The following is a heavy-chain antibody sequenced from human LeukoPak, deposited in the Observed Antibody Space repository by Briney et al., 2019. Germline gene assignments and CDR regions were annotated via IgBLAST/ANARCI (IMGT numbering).Heavy chain of an antibody. CDR3: ARIFDYDSSGYYSRPGDGFDL. CDR1: GGSISSYY. CDR2: IYTSGST. D-gene: IGHD3-22*01. Sequence: SETLSLTCTVSGGSISSYYWSWIRQPAGKGLEWIGRIYTSGSTNYNPSLKSRVTISVDTSKDQFSLKLSSVTAADTAVYFCARIFDYDSSGYYSRPGDGFDLWGQGTMVTVSS. J-gene: IGHJ3*01. V-gene: IGHV4-4*07.